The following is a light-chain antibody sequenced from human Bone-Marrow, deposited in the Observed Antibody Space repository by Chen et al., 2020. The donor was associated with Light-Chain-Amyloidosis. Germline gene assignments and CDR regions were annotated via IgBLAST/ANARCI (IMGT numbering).Light chain of an antibody. V-gene: IGLV2-11*01. CDR1: SRDVGGYNY. CDR2: DVS. CDR3: CSYAGSYTYWV. J-gene: IGLJ3*02. Sequence: QSALPQPPSVSGSPGQSVTISCPGTSRDVGGYNYVSWYQQHPGKAPKLMIYDVSKRPSGVPDRFSGSKSGNTASLTISGLQAEDEADYYCCSYAGSYTYWVFGGGTKLTVL.